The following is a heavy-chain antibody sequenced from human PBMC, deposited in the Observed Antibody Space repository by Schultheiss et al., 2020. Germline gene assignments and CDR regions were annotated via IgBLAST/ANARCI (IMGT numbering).Heavy chain of an antibody. CDR1: GFTFSDYY. D-gene: IGHD2-2*01. CDR3: AASWRLDY. J-gene: IGHJ4*02. Sequence: GGSLRLSCAASGFTFSDYYMSWIRQAPGKGLEWVSVIYSGGSTYYADSVKGRFTISRDNSKNTLYLQMNSLRAEDTAVYYCAASWRLDYWGQGTLVTVSS. V-gene: IGHV3-53*01. CDR2: IYSGGST.